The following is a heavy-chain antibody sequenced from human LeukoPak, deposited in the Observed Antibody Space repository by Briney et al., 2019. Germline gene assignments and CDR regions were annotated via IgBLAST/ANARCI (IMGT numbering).Heavy chain of an antibody. CDR1: GFTFSTYS. CDR3: AREGGLSY. Sequence: SGGSLRLSCAASGFTFSTYSMNWVRQAPGKGLEWIGSIYYSGSTYYNPSLKSRVTISVDTSKNQFSLKLSSVTAADTAVYYCAREGGLSYWGQGTLVTVSS. V-gene: IGHV4-39*07. D-gene: IGHD3-16*01. J-gene: IGHJ4*02. CDR2: IYYSGST.